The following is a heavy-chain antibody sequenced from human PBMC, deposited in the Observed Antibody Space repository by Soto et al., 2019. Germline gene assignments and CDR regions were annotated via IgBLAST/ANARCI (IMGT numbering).Heavy chain of an antibody. CDR1: GGSISSSNW. CDR2: IYHSGST. V-gene: IGHV4-4*02. Sequence: SETLSLTCTVSGGSISSSNWWSWVRQPPGKGLEWIGEIYHSGSTNYNPSLKSRVTISVDKSKNQFSLKLSSVTAADTAVYYCARVIEESGSYNSLAFDSWGQGSMVTVSS. J-gene: IGHJ4*02. CDR3: ARVIEESGSYNSLAFDS. D-gene: IGHD1-26*01.